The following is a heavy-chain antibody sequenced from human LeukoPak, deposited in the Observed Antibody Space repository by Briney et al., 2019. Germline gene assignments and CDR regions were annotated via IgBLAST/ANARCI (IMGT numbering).Heavy chain of an antibody. CDR1: GFTFNKYG. CDR2: IWYDGRNE. J-gene: IGHJ5*01. Sequence: GGSLRLSCVASGFTFNKYGVHWVRQAPGKGLEWVAVIWYDGRNEYYADSVKGRLAISRDNDKNTVNLQMNSLRAEDTAVYHCARDGSGLAVRGWFDFWGQGTLVTVSS. V-gene: IGHV3-33*01. D-gene: IGHD3-10*01. CDR3: ARDGSGLAVRGWFDF.